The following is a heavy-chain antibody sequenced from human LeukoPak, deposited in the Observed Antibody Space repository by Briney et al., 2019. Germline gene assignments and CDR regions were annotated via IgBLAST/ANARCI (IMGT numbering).Heavy chain of an antibody. CDR3: ARDRTAAGYVPYYYYYYYMDV. CDR2: IYTSGST. J-gene: IGHJ6*03. Sequence: SETLSLTCTVSGGSISSYYWSWIRQPPGKGLEWIGRIYTSGSTNYNPSLKSRVTMSVDTSKNQFSLKLSSVTAADTAVYYCARDRTAAGYVPYYYYYYYMDVWGKGTTVTVSS. V-gene: IGHV4-4*07. D-gene: IGHD6-13*01. CDR1: GGSISSYY.